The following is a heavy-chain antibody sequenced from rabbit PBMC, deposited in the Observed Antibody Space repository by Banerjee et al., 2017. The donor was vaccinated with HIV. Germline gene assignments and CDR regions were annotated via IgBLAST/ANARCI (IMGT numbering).Heavy chain of an antibody. Sequence: QSLEESGGDLVKPGASLTLTCTASGFDLSSGYDMCWVRQAPGKGLEWIAYINIGISGSTYYASWAKGRFTISKTSSTTVTLQMTSLTAADTATYFCASASSSAYRFNLWGPGTLVTVS. CDR3: ASASSSAYRFNL. CDR2: INIGISGST. CDR1: GFDLSSGYD. V-gene: IGHV1S40*01. D-gene: IGHD1-1*01. J-gene: IGHJ4*01.